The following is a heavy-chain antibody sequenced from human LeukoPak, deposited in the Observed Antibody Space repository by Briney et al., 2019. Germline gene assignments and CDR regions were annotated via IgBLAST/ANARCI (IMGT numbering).Heavy chain of an antibody. CDR3: ARDDGEQ. J-gene: IGHJ4*02. V-gene: IGHV3-7*01. CDR1: GFTFSSYA. Sequence: GGSLRLSCAASGFTFSSYAMSWVRQAPGKGLEWVANIKQDGSEKYYVDSVKGRFTISRDNAKNSLYLQMNSLRAEDTAVYYCARDDGEQWGQGTLVTVSS. CDR2: IKQDGSEK. D-gene: IGHD3-10*01.